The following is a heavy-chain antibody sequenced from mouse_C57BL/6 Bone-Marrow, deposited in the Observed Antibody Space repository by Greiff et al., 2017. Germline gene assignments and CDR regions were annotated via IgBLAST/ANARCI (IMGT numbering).Heavy chain of an antibody. V-gene: IGHV14-4*01. CDR3: TTVISAWFAY. D-gene: IGHD2-4*01. CDR2: IDPENGDT. Sequence: VQLQQSGAELVRPGASVKLSCTASGFNIKDDHMHWVKQRPEQGLEWIGWIDPENGDTEYASKFQGKATITADTASNTTYLQLSSLTSEDTAVYYCTTVISAWFAYWGQGTLVTVSA. CDR1: GFNIKDDH. J-gene: IGHJ3*01.